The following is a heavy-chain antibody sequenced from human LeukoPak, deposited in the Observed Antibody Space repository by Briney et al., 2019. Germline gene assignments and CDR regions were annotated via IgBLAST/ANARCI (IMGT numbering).Heavy chain of an antibody. V-gene: IGHV1-18*01. CDR3: ARGVCSGGICYPRSVYNWFDP. Sequence: GASVKVSCEASGYTFTSYGISWVRQAPGQGLEWMGRISDYSGNTNYAQNLQGRVTMTTDTSTSTAYMELRSLRSDDTAVYYCARGVCSGGICYPRSVYNWFDPWGQGTLVTVSS. CDR1: GYTFTSYG. J-gene: IGHJ5*02. D-gene: IGHD2-15*01. CDR2: ISDYSGNT.